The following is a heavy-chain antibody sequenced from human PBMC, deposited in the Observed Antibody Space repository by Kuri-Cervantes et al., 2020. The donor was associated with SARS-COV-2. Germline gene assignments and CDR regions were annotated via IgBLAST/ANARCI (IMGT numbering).Heavy chain of an antibody. CDR2: VSWNGSWT. V-gene: IGHV3-19*01. D-gene: IGHD6-13*01. Sequence: GESLKISCAASGFTFSNSDMNWVRQAPGKGLEWVSGVSWNGSWTHYADSVKGRFIISRDNSRNFLYQQMNSLRPEDMAVYYCVRHKAAAGIVAPDWGQGTLVTVSS. J-gene: IGHJ4*02. CDR3: VRHKAAAGIVAPD. CDR1: GFTFSNSD.